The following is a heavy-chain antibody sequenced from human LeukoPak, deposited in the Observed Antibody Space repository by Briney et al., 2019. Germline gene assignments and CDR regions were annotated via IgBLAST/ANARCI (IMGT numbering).Heavy chain of an antibody. CDR3: ARGRACSGGSCYSPLGGMDV. V-gene: IGHV4-61*08. CDR2: VYHSGST. D-gene: IGHD2-15*01. CDR1: GSSVSSGGYY. J-gene: IGHJ6*02. Sequence: SETLSLTCTVSGSSVSSGGYYWGWVRQPPGKGLEWVAYVYHSGSTIYNPSLKSRVTISVDTSKNQFSLKLSSVSAADTAMYYCARGRACSGGSCYSPLGGMDVWGQGTTVTVSS.